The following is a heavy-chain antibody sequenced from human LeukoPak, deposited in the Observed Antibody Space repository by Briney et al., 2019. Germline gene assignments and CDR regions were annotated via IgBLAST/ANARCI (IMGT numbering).Heavy chain of an antibody. Sequence: ASVKVSCKASGYTFTSYGISWVRQAPGQGLEWMGWVNPDSANTGYAQKFQGRVTLTRNASINTAYMELSSLRSEDTAIYYCARKRMFRGVITYYFDYWGQGTLVTVSS. CDR1: GYTFTSYG. CDR3: ARKRMFRGVITYYFDY. J-gene: IGHJ4*02. CDR2: VNPDSANT. D-gene: IGHD3-10*01. V-gene: IGHV1-8*02.